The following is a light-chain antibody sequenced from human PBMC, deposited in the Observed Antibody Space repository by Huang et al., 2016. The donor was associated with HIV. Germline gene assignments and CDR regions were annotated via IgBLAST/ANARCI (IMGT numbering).Light chain of an antibody. CDR2: KAS. J-gene: IGKJ2*01. Sequence: DIQMTQSPSTLSASVGDRATITCRASQSISSWLAWYQQKPGKAPKVLIYKASSLESGVPSRFSGSGSGTEFTLTISSLQPDDFATYYCQQYNRYSYTFGQGTNLEIK. CDR3: QQYNRYSYT. CDR1: QSISSW. V-gene: IGKV1-5*03.